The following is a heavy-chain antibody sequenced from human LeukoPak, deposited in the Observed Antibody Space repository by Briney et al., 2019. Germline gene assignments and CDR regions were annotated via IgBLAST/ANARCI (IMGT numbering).Heavy chain of an antibody. CDR2: IYHSGST. D-gene: IGHD2/OR15-2a*01. J-gene: IGHJ4*02. Sequence: SGTLSLTCAVSGGSISSSNWWSWVRQPPGKGLEWIGEIYHSGSTNYNPSLKSRVTISVDTSKNQFSLKLSSVTAADTAVYYCARHSNAAPADYWGQGTLVTVSS. CDR3: ARHSNAAPADY. V-gene: IGHV4-4*02. CDR1: GGSISSSNW.